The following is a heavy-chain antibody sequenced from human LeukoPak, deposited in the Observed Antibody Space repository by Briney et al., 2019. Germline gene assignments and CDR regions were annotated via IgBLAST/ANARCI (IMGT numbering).Heavy chain of an antibody. CDR2: IYTSGST. CDR3: ARDYTTKLERRMYAFDI. V-gene: IGHV4-4*07. CDR1: GGSISSYY. D-gene: IGHD1-1*01. J-gene: IGHJ3*02. Sequence: PSETLSLTCTVSGGSISSYYWSWIRQPAGKGLEWIGRIYTSGSTNYNPSLKSRVTMSVDTSKNQFPLKLSSVTAADTAVYYCARDYTTKLERRMYAFDIWGQGTMVTVSS.